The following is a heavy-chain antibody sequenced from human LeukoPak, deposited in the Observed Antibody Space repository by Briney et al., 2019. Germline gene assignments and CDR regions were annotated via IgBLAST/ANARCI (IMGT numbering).Heavy chain of an antibody. V-gene: IGHV1-24*01. CDR2: FDPEDGET. CDR1: GYTLTELS. J-gene: IGHJ3*02. D-gene: IGHD6-19*01. Sequence: ASVKVSCKVSGYTLTELSMHWVRQAPGKGLEWVGGFDPEDGETIYAQKFQGRVTMTEDTSTDTAYMELSSLRSEDTAVYYCAAGVSPSYSSGWYWVDAFDIWGQGTMVTVSS. CDR3: AAGVSPSYSSGWYWVDAFDI.